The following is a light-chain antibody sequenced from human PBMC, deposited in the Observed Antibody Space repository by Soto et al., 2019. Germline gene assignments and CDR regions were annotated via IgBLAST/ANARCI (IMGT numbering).Light chain of an antibody. CDR1: QSIDNW. CDR2: DAS. V-gene: IGKV1-5*01. CDR3: QHDNGYPYT. Sequence: DIQMTQSPSPLSASIGDIVTITCRASQSIDNWLAWYQQKPGKAPQLLIYDASRVKTGVPSRLTASGSGTEFTLTINTPQADDSANYFCQHDNGYPYTVGPGTKVEIK. J-gene: IGKJ2*01.